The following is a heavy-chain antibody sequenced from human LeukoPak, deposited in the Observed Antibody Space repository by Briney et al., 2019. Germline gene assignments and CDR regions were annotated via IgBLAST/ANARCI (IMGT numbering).Heavy chain of an antibody. CDR2: INPSGGST. CDR1: GYTFTSYY. Sequence: GASVKVSCKASGYTFTSYYMHWVRQAPGQGLEWMGLINPSGGSTSYAQKFQGRVTMTRDTSTSTVYMELSSLRSEDTAVYYCARGGRVMKHGDYVYPGDYWGQGTLVTVSS. V-gene: IGHV1-46*01. CDR3: ARGGRVMKHGDYVYPGDY. J-gene: IGHJ4*02. D-gene: IGHD4-17*01.